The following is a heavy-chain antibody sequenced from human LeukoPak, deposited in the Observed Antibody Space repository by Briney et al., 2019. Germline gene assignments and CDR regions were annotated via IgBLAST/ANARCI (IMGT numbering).Heavy chain of an antibody. Sequence: PSETLSLTCTVSGYSISSGYYWGWIRQPPGKGLEWIGSIYHSGSTYYNPSLKSRVTISVDTSKNQFSLKLSSVTAADTAVYYCARDTGIQLWLHYFDYWGQGTLVIVSS. D-gene: IGHD5-18*01. CDR2: IYHSGST. J-gene: IGHJ4*02. CDR1: GYSISSGYY. V-gene: IGHV4-38-2*02. CDR3: ARDTGIQLWLHYFDY.